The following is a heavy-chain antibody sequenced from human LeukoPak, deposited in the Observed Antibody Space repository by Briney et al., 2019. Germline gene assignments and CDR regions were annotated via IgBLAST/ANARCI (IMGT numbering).Heavy chain of an antibody. V-gene: IGHV3-23*01. CDR3: AKDLAPAAY. Sequence: PGGSLRLSCAASGFPFSSSSMSWVRPAPGKGLEWVSALTGSGGSTYYADSVKGRFTISRDNSKKTLFLQMNSLSAEDTAVYYCAKDLAPAAYWGQGTLVTVSS. CDR2: LTGSGGST. J-gene: IGHJ4*02. D-gene: IGHD2-2*01. CDR1: GFPFSSSS.